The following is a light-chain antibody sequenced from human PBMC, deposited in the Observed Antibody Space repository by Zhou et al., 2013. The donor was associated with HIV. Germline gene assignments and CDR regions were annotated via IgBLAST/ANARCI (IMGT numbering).Light chain of an antibody. CDR2: GAS. J-gene: IGKJ4*01. CDR3: QQYGSSPELT. Sequence: EILMTQSPATLSVSPGERATLSCRASQSVSSNLAWYQQKPGQAPRLLIYGASNRATGIPDRFSGSGSGTDFTLTISRLEPEDFAVYYCQQYGSSPELTFGGGTKVEIK. CDR1: QSVSSN. V-gene: IGKV3-20*01.